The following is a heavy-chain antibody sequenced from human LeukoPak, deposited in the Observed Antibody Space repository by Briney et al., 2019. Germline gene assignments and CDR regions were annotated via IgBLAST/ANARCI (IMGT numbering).Heavy chain of an antibody. Sequence: GESLKISCAGSGYTFSNYWIAWLRRMPGKGLEWMGTFYPGDSDARYSPSFQGHVFFSVDESRTTAYLEWSSLKASDTATYYCARESETSRMWYAPWGQGTLVTVSS. CDR1: GYTFSNYW. D-gene: IGHD2-2*01. CDR2: FYPGDSDA. J-gene: IGHJ5*02. CDR3: ARESETSRMWYAP. V-gene: IGHV5-51*01.